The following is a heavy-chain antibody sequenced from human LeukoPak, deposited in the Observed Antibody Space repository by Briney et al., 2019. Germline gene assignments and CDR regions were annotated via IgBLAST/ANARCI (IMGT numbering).Heavy chain of an antibody. CDR3: ARATSHYSNGWFYPPRNSMDV. Sequence: AGVTVSFTGFGYGFTIFGISWGRPGPGQGVEWMGWISAYNGNTNEAQKLRGRVTMTTATSTSTAYMELRSLRSDDTAVYYCARATSHYSNGWFYPPRNSMDVWGQGTTVTVS. CDR1: GYGFTIFG. J-gene: IGHJ6*02. V-gene: IGHV1-18*01. CDR2: ISAYNGNT. D-gene: IGHD6-19*01.